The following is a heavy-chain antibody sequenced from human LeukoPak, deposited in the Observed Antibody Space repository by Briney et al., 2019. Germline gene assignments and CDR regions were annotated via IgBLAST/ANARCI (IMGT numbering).Heavy chain of an antibody. CDR3: AKDICTSPRCLLYSDS. J-gene: IGHJ4*02. D-gene: IGHD2-8*01. CDR1: GFAFSNYA. V-gene: IGHV3-23*01. CDR2: MSGVST. Sequence: GGSLRLSCTTSGFAFSNYAMSWVRQAPGKGLEWVSGMSGVSTYYADSVKGRFTISRDNSKRVPYLQMNRLRAEDTAVYFCAKDICTSPRCLLYSDSWGQGTLVTVSS.